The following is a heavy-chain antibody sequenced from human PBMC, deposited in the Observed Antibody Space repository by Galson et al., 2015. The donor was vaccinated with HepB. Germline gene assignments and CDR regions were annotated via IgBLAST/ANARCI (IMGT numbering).Heavy chain of an antibody. D-gene: IGHD3-10*01. Sequence: SVKVSCKASGYTFTSYGITWVRQAPGQGLEWVGWINPYNGGINYAQKFQGRVIMTTDTSTAYMELRSLRSDDPAVYYCARGPWFGELTGILVLQHWGQGTLVTVSS. CDR3: ARGPWFGELTGILVLQH. V-gene: IGHV1-18*04. J-gene: IGHJ1*01. CDR2: INPYNGGI. CDR1: GYTFTSYG.